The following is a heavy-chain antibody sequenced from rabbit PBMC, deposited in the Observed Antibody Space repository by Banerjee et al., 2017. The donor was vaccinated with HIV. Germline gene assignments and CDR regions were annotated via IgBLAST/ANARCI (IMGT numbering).Heavy chain of an antibody. CDR3: ASGMLVMLVMVPYFNL. Sequence: QEQLEESGGDLVKPEGSLTLTCTASGFSFSGTDWICWVRQAPGKGLEWIACIESGSGRTYYASWAKGRFTISKTSSTTVTLQMTSLTAADTATYFCASGMLVMLVMVPYFNLWGPGTLVTVS. CDR1: GFSFSGTDW. J-gene: IGHJ4*01. CDR2: IESGSGRT. D-gene: IGHD7-1*01. V-gene: IGHV1S45*01.